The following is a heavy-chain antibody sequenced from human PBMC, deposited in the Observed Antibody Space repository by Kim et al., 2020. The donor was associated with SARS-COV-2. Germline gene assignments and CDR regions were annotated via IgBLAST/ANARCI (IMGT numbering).Heavy chain of an antibody. J-gene: IGHJ6*02. CDR2: ISSSSSTI. CDR1: GFTFSSYS. Sequence: GGSLRLSCAASGFTFSSYSMNWVRQAPGKGLEWVSYISSSSSTIYYADSVKGRFTISRDNAKNSLYLQMNSLRDEDTAVYYCARDPRVVTAIYYYYGMDVWGQGTTVTVSS. V-gene: IGHV3-48*02. D-gene: IGHD2-21*02. CDR3: ARDPRVVTAIYYYYGMDV.